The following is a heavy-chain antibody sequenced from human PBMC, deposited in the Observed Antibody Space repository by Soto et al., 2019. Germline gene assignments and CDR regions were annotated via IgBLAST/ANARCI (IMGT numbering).Heavy chain of an antibody. J-gene: IGHJ4*02. CDR3: ARHGQLPNSPKYYFDD. Sequence: PGESLKISCKGSGYSFTSYWIGWVRQMPGKGLEWMGIIYPGDSDTRHSPSFQGQVTISADKSISTAYLQWSSLKASDTAMYYCARHGQLPNSPKYYFDDWGQGTLVTVSS. CDR2: IYPGDSDT. D-gene: IGHD2-2*01. CDR1: GYSFTSYW. V-gene: IGHV5-51*01.